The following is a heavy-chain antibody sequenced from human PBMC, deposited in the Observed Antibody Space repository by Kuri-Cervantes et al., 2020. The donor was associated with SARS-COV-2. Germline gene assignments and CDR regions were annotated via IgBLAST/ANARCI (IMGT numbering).Heavy chain of an antibody. V-gene: IGHV4-34*01. D-gene: IGHD4-17*01. CDR3: ARGINGYFFFYYLDV. CDR1: GGSFSGYQ. Sequence: SQTLSLTCAVYGGSFSGYQWSWIRQPPGKGLEWIGGINHRGDTYYNPSLEGRVTISRDTSENKFSLRLSSVTAADTAVYYCARGINGYFFFYYLDVWGKGTTVTVSS. CDR2: INHRGDT. J-gene: IGHJ6*03.